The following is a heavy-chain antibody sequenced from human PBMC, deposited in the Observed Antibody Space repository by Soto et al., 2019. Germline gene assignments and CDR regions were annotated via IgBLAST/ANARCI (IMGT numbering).Heavy chain of an antibody. J-gene: IGHJ6*02. V-gene: IGHV3-11*04. CDR3: AREIPLSGSYQGPLYGMDV. CDR1: GFNLRDHY. Sequence: GGSLRLSCAASGFNLRDHYMTWIRQAPGKGLEWVSYISGSSSTIYYADSVKRRFTISRDNAKNSLYLQMNSLRSEDTAVYYCAREIPLSGSYQGPLYGMDVWGQVTRVTVSS. D-gene: IGHD3-3*01. CDR2: ISGSSSTI.